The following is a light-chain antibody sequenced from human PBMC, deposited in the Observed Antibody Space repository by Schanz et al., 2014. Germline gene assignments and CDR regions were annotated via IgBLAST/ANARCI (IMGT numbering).Light chain of an antibody. J-gene: IGLJ2*01. CDR1: RSNIGSNS. Sequence: QSVLAQPPSASETPGQRVSISCSGGRSNIGSNSVNWYQQLPGTAPKLVIYSNNRRPSGVPDRFSGSKSGTSASLAITGLQAEDEADYYCQSYDSSLSGVVFGGGTKLTVL. V-gene: IGLV1-44*01. CDR3: QSYDSSLSGVV. CDR2: SNN.